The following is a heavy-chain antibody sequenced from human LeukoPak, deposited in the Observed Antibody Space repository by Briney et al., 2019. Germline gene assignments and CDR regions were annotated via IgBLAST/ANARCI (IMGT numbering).Heavy chain of an antibody. CDR1: GFTFSSYS. V-gene: IGHV3-48*02. Sequence: GGSLRLSCAASGFTFSSYSMNWVRQAPGKGVEWVSYISSSSSTIYYADSVKGRFTISRDNAKNSLYLQMNSLRDEDTAVYYCAKDIDRSGSHYPDYWGQGTLVTVSS. D-gene: IGHD3-10*01. J-gene: IGHJ4*02. CDR2: ISSSSSTI. CDR3: AKDIDRSGSHYPDY.